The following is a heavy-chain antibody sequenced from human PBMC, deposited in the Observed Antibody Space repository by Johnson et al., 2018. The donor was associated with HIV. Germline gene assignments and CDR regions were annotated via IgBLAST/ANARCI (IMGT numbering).Heavy chain of an antibody. J-gene: IGHJ3*02. CDR1: GFTFSSYA. D-gene: IGHD1-1*01. V-gene: IGHV3-30*04. CDR2: ISYDGSNK. CDR3: TTGVFHAFDM. Sequence: QVQLVESGGRVVRPGGSLTLSCAASGFTFSSYAMHWVRQAPGKGLEWVAVISYDGSNKYYADSVKGRFTISRDSSKNTLYLQMNSLRPEDTAVYYCTTGVFHAFDMWGQGTMVTVSS.